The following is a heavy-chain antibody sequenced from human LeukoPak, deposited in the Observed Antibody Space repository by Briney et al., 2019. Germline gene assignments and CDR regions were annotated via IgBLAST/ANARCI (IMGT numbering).Heavy chain of an antibody. CDR3: ARGSYQEMATLDY. J-gene: IGHJ4*02. CDR1: ALTFSSYG. V-gene: IGHV3-33*01. D-gene: IGHD5-24*01. CDR2: IRYDGSNK. Sequence: GGSLRLSCAASALTFSSYGMHWVRQAPGKGLEWVAAIRYDGSNKYYADSVKGRFTISRDNSKNTLYLQMNSLRAEDTAVYYCARGSYQEMATLDYWGQGTLTVSS.